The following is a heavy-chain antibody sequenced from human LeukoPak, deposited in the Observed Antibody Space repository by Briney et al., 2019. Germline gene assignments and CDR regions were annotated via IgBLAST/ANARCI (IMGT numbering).Heavy chain of an antibody. CDR2: IYYSGST. V-gene: IGHV4-39*01. J-gene: IGHJ6*03. CDR1: GGSISSSSYY. CDR3: ARHKDYYYSYMDV. Sequence: PSETLSLTCTVSGGSISSSSYYRGWIRQPPGKGLEWIGSIYYSGSTYYNPSLTSRVTISVDTSKNQFSLKLSSVTAADTAVYYCARHKDYYYSYMDVWGKGTTVTISS.